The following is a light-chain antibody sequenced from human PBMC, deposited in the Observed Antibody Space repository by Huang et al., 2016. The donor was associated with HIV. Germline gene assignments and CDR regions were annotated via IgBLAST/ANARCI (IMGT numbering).Light chain of an antibody. J-gene: IGKJ4*01. CDR3: QQLKSYPVT. Sequence: IQLTQSPSSLSASVGDRVTITCRTSQGISSYLAWYQQKPGKAPKLRISAASTLQSGVPSRFSGSGSGTDFTLTISSLQPEDFATYDCQQLKSYPVTFGGGTKVEIK. CDR1: QGISSY. V-gene: IGKV1-9*01. CDR2: AAS.